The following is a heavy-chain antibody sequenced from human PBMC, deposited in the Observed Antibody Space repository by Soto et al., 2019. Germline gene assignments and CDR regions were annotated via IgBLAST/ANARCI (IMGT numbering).Heavy chain of an antibody. CDR2: INPSGGST. J-gene: IGHJ4*02. D-gene: IGHD3-16*02. V-gene: IGHV1-46*01. Sequence: ASVKVSCKASGYTFTSYYMHWVRQAPGQGLEWMGIINPSGGSTSYAQKFQGRVTMTRDTSTSTVYMELSSLRSEDTAVYYCARDLYIGPLYVWGSYRMGYWGQGTLVTVSS. CDR1: GYTFTSYY. CDR3: ARDLYIGPLYVWGSYRMGY.